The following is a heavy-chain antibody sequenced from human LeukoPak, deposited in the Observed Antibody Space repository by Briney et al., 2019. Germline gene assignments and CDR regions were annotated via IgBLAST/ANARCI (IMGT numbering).Heavy chain of an antibody. J-gene: IGHJ4*02. CDR1: GYTFTGYY. CDR3: ARDAYGDSGFGY. V-gene: IGHV1-2*02. CDR2: INPNSGGT. D-gene: IGHD4-17*01. Sequence: VASVKVSCKASGYTFTGYYMHWVRQAPGQGLEWMGWINPNSGGTNYAQKFQGRVTMTRDTSTSTVYMELSSLRSEDTAVYYCARDAYGDSGFGYWGQGTLVTVSS.